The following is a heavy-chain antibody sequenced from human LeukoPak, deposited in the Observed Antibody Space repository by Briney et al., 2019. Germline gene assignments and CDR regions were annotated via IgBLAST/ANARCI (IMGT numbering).Heavy chain of an antibody. Sequence: SETLSLTCTVSGYSISSGYYWGWIRQPPGKGLEWIGSIYHSGSTYYNPSLKSRVTISVGTSKNQFSLKLSSVTAADTAVYYCARCGGSSYYWGQGTLVTVSS. D-gene: IGHD2-21*01. J-gene: IGHJ4*02. CDR3: ARCGGSSYY. V-gene: IGHV4-38-2*02. CDR1: GYSISSGYY. CDR2: IYHSGST.